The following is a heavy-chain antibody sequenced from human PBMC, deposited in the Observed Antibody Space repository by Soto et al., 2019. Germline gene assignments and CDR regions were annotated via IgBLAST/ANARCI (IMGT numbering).Heavy chain of an antibody. CDR1: GGTFSSYA. CDR2: IIPIFGTA. Sequence: ASVKVSCKASGGTFSSYAISWLRQAPGQGLEWMGGIIPIFGTANYAQKFQGRVTITADKSTSTAYMELSSLRSEDTAVYYCARDTMVRGVTSSWGQGTLVTVSS. J-gene: IGHJ4*02. V-gene: IGHV1-69*06. D-gene: IGHD3-10*01. CDR3: ARDTMVRGVTSS.